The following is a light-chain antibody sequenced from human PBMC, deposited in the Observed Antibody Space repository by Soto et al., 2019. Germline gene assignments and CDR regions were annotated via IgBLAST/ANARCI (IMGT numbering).Light chain of an antibody. CDR1: QSVSSN. CDR3: QQYNDWPRVT. J-gene: IGKJ5*01. V-gene: IGKV3-15*01. CDR2: GAA. Sequence: EIVMTQSPATLSVSPGERATLSCRDSQSVSSNLAWYQQKPGQVPRLLIYGAATRATGIPARCIGSGSGTEFTPTISSLQSEDYAVYYCQQYNDWPRVTFGGGTRLEI.